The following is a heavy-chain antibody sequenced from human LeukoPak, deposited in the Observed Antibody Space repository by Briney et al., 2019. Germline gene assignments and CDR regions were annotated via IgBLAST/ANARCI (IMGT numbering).Heavy chain of an antibody. CDR2: IRYVGSNE. D-gene: IGHD3-3*01. V-gene: IGHV3-30*02. CDR3: ARSDDFWYAFDI. J-gene: IGHJ3*02. CDR1: GFIFSSYG. Sequence: GSLRLSCAASGFIFSSYGMHWVRQAPGKGLGWVAFIRYVGSNEHYADSVKGRFTISRDNSKNTLYLQMNSLRAEDTAVYYCARSDDFWYAFDIWGQGTMVTVSS.